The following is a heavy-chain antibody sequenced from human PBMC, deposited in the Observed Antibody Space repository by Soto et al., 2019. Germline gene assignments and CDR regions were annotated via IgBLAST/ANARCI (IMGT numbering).Heavy chain of an antibody. V-gene: IGHV4-30-2*01. Sequence: SETLSLTCAVSGGSISSGGYSWSWIRQPPGKGLEWIGYIYHSGSTYYNPSLKSRVTISVDRSKNQFSLKLSSVTAADTAVYYCARGQSRSWYREGAPRYYFDYWGQGTMVTVYS. CDR3: ARGQSRSWYREGAPRYYFDY. D-gene: IGHD6-13*01. J-gene: IGHJ4*02. CDR2: IYHSGST. CDR1: GGSISSGGYS.